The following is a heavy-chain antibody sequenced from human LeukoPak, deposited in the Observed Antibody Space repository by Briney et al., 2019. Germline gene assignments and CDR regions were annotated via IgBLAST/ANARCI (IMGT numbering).Heavy chain of an antibody. CDR2: VWSGGDKR. D-gene: IGHD4-23*01. CDR1: GFTFSSFG. CDR3: AKELDYGGNSAGYFAS. V-gene: IGHV3-30*02. Sequence: PGGSLRLSCAASGFTFSSFGMHWVRQAPGKVREWVAIVWSGGDKRYYADSVQRRFTIPRDNSKNTLYLQMNSLRVEDTGLYYCAKELDYGGNSAGYFASWGQGTLVTVSS. J-gene: IGHJ4*02.